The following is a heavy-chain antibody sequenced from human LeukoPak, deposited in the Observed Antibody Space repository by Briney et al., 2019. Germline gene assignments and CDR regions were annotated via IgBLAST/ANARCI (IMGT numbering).Heavy chain of an antibody. CDR1: GFTFSNYW. CDR3: AKYLSAKGPPYALEV. J-gene: IGHJ6*02. D-gene: IGHD2/OR15-2a*01. Sequence: PGGSLRLSCAASGFTFSNYWMSWVRQAPGKGLEWVANIKQEGSEKYYVDSVKGRFTISRDNAKNLLYLQMNSLRAEDTAVYYCAKYLSAKGPPYALEVWGQGTTVTVSS. CDR2: IKQEGSEK. V-gene: IGHV3-7*05.